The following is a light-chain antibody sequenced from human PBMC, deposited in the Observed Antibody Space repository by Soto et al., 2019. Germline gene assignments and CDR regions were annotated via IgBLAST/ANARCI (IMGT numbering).Light chain of an antibody. CDR2: AAS. V-gene: IGKV1-27*01. Sequence: QMSNSPASLSAKKEDRVTITCRATLPSSNYLAWYQQKPGKIPNLLIYAASTLQAGVPSRFSGSGSGTDFTLTISSLQPEDVTAYCCQKYESAPLPFGGVAKVDIK. CDR1: LPSSNY. J-gene: IGKJ4*01. CDR3: QKYESAPLP.